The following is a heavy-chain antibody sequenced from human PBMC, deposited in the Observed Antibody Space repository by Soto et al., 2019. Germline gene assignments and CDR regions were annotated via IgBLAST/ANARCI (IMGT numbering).Heavy chain of an antibody. CDR1: GYTFTGYA. J-gene: IGHJ4*02. CDR2: INAGNSNT. D-gene: IGHD6-19*01. V-gene: IGHV1-3*01. CDR3: ARAVAVPADFDY. Sequence: ASVKVSCKASGYTFTGYAIHWVRPAPGQRLEWMGWINAGNSNTKYSQKFQGRVTITRDTSASTAYMELSSLRSEDTAVYYCARAVAVPADFDYWGQGTLVTVSS.